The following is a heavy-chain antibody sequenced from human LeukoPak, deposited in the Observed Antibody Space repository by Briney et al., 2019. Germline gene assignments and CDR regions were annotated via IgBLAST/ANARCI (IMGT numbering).Heavy chain of an antibody. D-gene: IGHD3-10*01. J-gene: IGHJ3*01. CDR2: IYYSGST. CDR1: GVSISTYY. Sequence: SETLSLTCTVSGVSISTYYWSWIRQPPGKGLEWIGYIYYSGSTNYNPSLKSRVTISIDTSKNHFSLKLNSVTAADTAIYYCAKDSYVSGRPLHTFDVWGQGTMVTVSS. CDR3: AKDSYVSGRPLHTFDV. V-gene: IGHV4-59*01.